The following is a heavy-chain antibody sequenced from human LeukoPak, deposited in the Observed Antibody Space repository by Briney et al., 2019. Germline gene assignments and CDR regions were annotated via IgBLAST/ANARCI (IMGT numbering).Heavy chain of an antibody. Sequence: GGSLRLSCAASGFTFSSYEMNWVRQAPGKGLEWVSYISGSGGTTHFADSVKGRFTISRDNANNSLYLQMNSLSAEDTAVYYCARRDSGSYSLPFDHWGQGTLVTVSS. V-gene: IGHV3-48*03. CDR3: ARRDSGSYSLPFDH. J-gene: IGHJ4*02. CDR1: GFTFSSYE. D-gene: IGHD1-26*01. CDR2: ISGSGGTT.